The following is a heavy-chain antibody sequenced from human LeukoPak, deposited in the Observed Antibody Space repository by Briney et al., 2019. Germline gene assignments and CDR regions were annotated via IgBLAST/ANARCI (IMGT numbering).Heavy chain of an antibody. J-gene: IGHJ4*02. V-gene: IGHV3-48*03. CDR2: ISSSGSTI. Sequence: GGSLRLSCAASGFTFSSYEMNRVRQAPGKGLEWVSYISSSGSTIYYADSVKGRFTISRDNAKNSLYLQMNSLRAEDTAVYYCARGDDFWSGYYTYWGQGTLVTVSS. CDR1: GFTFSSYE. D-gene: IGHD3-3*01. CDR3: ARGDDFWSGYYTY.